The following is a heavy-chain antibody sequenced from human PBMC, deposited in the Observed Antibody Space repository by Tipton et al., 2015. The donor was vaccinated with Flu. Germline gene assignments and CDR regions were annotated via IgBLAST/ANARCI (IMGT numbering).Heavy chain of an antibody. V-gene: IGHV4-4*07. CDR2: IYTTGST. J-gene: IGHJ3*02. CDR1: GGSISSYY. CDR3: ARDGSGYYTGTPILNAFDI. D-gene: IGHD3-3*01. Sequence: TLSLTCTVSGGSISSYYWNWIRQPAGKGLEWIGRIYTTGSTNYNPSLKSRVTMSLDTSKNQFSLKLSSVTAADTAVYYCARDGSGYYTGTPILNAFDIWGRGTMVTVSS.